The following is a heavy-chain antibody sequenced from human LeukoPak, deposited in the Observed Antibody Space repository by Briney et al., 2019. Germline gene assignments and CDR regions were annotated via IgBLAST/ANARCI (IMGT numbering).Heavy chain of an antibody. J-gene: IGHJ4*02. D-gene: IGHD2-8*02. Sequence: GGSLRLSCAASGFTFSNSWMTWVRQTPGMGLEWVANIKQDGTEEYYVDSVKGRFSISRDNAKNPLFLQMNSLRVEDTAVYYCARGFLWSWGQGTLVTVSS. CDR1: GFTFSNSW. CDR3: ARGFLWS. V-gene: IGHV3-7*01. CDR2: IKQDGTEE.